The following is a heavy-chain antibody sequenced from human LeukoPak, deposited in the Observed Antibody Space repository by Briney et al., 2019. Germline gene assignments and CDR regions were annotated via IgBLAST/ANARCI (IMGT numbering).Heavy chain of an antibody. Sequence: GRSLRLSCTASGFTFGDYAMSWFRQAPGKGLEWVGFIRSKAYGGTTEYAASVKGRFTISRDDSKSIAYLQMNSLKTEDTAVYYCTRYSSSWYLHPLGYWGQGTLVTVSS. J-gene: IGHJ4*02. CDR1: GFTFGDYA. CDR2: IRSKAYGGTT. D-gene: IGHD6-13*01. V-gene: IGHV3-49*03. CDR3: TRYSSSWYLHPLGY.